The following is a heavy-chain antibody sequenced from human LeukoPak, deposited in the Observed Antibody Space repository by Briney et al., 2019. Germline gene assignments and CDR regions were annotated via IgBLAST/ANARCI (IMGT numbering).Heavy chain of an antibody. Sequence: PGGSLRLSCAASGFTFSRYAMSWVRQAPGKGLEWVSGISCSGSTTYYADSVKGRFTISRDNSKNTLYLQMNSLRAEDTAVYYCAKAVPRYYYDSSGYYYAYWGQGTMVTVSS. CDR1: GFTFSRYA. J-gene: IGHJ4*02. CDR3: AKAVPRYYYDSSGYYYAY. CDR2: ISCSGSTT. V-gene: IGHV3-23*01. D-gene: IGHD3-22*01.